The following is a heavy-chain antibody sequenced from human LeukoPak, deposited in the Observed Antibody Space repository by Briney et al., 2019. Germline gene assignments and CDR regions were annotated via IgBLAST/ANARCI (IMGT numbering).Heavy chain of an antibody. CDR3: GTSNAGLWGNFQH. J-gene: IGHJ1*01. CDR1: GGTFSSYA. CDR2: IIPILGIA. V-gene: IGHV1-69*04. Sequence: SVKVSCKASGGTFSSYAISWVRQAPGQGLEWMGRIIPILGIANYAQKFQGRVTITADKSTRTAYMELSSLRSEDTAMYYCGTSNAGLWGNFQHWGQGTLVTV. D-gene: IGHD3-16*01.